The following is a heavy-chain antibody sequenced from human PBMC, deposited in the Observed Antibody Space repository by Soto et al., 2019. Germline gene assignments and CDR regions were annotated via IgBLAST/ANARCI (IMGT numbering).Heavy chain of an antibody. D-gene: IGHD6-19*01. CDR3: ATLEYSSGDV. CDR1: GGTFSSYA. V-gene: IGHV1-69*13. J-gene: IGHJ6*02. CDR2: IIPIFGTA. Sequence: ASVKVSCKASGGTFSSYAISWVRQAPGQGLEWMGGIIPIFGTANYAQKFQGRVTITADESTSTAYMELSSLRSEDTAVYYCATLEYSSGDVWGQGTTVTFSS.